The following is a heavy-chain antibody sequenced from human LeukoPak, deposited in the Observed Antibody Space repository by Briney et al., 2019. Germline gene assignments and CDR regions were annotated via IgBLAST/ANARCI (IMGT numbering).Heavy chain of an antibody. Sequence: SGPPLVKPTQTLTLTCTFSGFSLTTSGMCVSWIRQPPVKALEWLARIDWDDDKFYSTSLKTRLTISEDTSKNQVVLTMTNMDPVDTATYYCARYSSGWKSFDYWGQGTLVTVSS. D-gene: IGHD6-19*01. J-gene: IGHJ4*02. V-gene: IGHV2-70*17. CDR2: IDWDDDK. CDR1: GFSLTTSGMC. CDR3: ARYSSGWKSFDY.